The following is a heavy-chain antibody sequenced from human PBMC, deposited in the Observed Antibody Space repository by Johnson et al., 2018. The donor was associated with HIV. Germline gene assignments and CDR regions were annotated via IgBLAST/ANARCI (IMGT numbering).Heavy chain of an antibody. Sequence: QVQLVESGGGVVQPGGSLRLSCAASGFTFRNYGMHWVRQAPGKGLEWVAYIRSDGTNEYFADSAKGRFTISRDNSKNTLYVQLNSLRAEDTTGYFCAKALGNILGGKAFDVCGQGTMVTVSS. CDR2: IRSDGTNE. D-gene: IGHD7-27*01. CDR3: AKALGNILGGKAFDV. J-gene: IGHJ3*01. V-gene: IGHV3-30*02. CDR1: GFTFRNYG.